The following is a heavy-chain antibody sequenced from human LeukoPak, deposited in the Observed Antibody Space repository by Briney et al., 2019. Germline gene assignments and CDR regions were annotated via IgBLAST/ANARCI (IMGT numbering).Heavy chain of an antibody. CDR3: ARTTEGYCRGRSCYSYYYYMDV. CDR2: IYYSGST. Sequence: SETLSLTCTVSGGSISSYYWSWIRQPPGKGLEGIGYIYYSGSTYYNPSLKSRVTISVDTSKNQFSLKLSSVTAADTAVYYCARTTEGYCRGRSCYSYYYYMDVWGKGTTVTVSS. J-gene: IGHJ6*03. D-gene: IGHD2-15*01. V-gene: IGHV4-59*01. CDR1: GGSISSYY.